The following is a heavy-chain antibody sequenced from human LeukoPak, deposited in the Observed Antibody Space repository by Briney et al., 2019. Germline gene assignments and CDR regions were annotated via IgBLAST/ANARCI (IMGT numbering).Heavy chain of an antibody. CDR1: GFTCSYYR. CDR3: AKLRLWFGHRVWGNAFDI. Sequence: PGGSLRLSCAASGFTCSYYRMHWVRQAPGKAVEGVAYIRYDGKKRDYAESVQGRFTIPKHNSKNTLYSQMNSLRPEDTAVYHCAKLRLWFGHRVWGNAFDIWGEGTMVTVSS. J-gene: IGHJ3*02. CDR2: IRYDGKKR. D-gene: IGHD3-10*01. V-gene: IGHV3-30*02.